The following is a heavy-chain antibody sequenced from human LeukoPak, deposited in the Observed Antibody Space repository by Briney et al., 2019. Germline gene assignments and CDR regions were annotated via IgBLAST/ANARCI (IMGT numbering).Heavy chain of an antibody. V-gene: IGHV3-7*04. J-gene: IGHJ4*02. Sequence: GSLRLSCAASGFTFSSYWMSWVRQPPGKGLEWVANIKQDGSEKYYVDSVKGRFSISRDNAKNSLYLQMNSLRDEDTAVYYCARRNDYNSFDYWGQGILVTVSS. CDR3: ARRNDYNSFDY. CDR1: GFTFSSYW. CDR2: IKQDGSEK. D-gene: IGHD5-24*01.